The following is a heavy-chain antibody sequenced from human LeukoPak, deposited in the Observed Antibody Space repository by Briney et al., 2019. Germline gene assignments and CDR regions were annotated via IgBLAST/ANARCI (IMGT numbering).Heavy chain of an antibody. CDR2: ISSSSSTI. V-gene: IGHV3-48*01. Sequence: GGSLRLSCAASGFTFSSYSMNWVRQAPGKGLEWVSYISSSSSTIYYADSVKGRFTISRDNSKNMVYLQMDSLRAEDTALYYCAGGQQLVKTDWGQGTLVTVSS. CDR3: AGGQQLVKTD. CDR1: GFTFSSYS. J-gene: IGHJ4*02. D-gene: IGHD6-13*01.